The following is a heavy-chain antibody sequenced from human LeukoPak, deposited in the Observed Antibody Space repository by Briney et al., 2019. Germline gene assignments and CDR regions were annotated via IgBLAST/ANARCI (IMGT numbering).Heavy chain of an antibody. V-gene: IGHV5-51*01. D-gene: IGHD3-10*01. Sequence: GESLKISCKGSGYSFTSYWIVWVRQMPGKRLECMGIIYPGDSDTRYSPSFQGQVTISADESISTAYLQWSSLKDSGTAMYYCGRFLGSGTYYQFDYWGQGTLVTVSS. J-gene: IGHJ4*02. CDR1: GYSFTSYW. CDR3: GRFLGSGTYYQFDY. CDR2: IYPGDSDT.